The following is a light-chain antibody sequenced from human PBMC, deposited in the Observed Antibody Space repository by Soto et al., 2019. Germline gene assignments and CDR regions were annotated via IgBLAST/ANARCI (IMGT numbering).Light chain of an antibody. V-gene: IGKV1D-16*01. CDR3: QQYRTYPLT. J-gene: IGKJ4*01. Sequence: DIQMTQSPSSLSASVVDRVTITCRASQDINTWLAWYQQKSEKAPKSLINSASTLEGGVPSRFSGSGSGTHFTLTITSLQPEDVATYYCQQYRTYPLTFGGGTKVDI. CDR1: QDINTW. CDR2: SAS.